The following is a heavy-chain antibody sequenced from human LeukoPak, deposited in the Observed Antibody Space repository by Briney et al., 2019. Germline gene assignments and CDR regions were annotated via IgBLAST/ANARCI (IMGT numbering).Heavy chain of an antibody. J-gene: IGHJ4*02. V-gene: IGHV4-39*07. D-gene: IGHD5-18*01. CDR3: ARGSTAMVR. Sequence: PSETLSLTCTVSGGSISSGGYYWSWIRQPPGKGLEWIGEINHSGSTNYNPSLRSRVTISVDTSKNQFSLKLSSVTAADTAVYYCARGSTAMVRWGQGTLVTVSS. CDR1: GGSISSGGYY. CDR2: INHSGST.